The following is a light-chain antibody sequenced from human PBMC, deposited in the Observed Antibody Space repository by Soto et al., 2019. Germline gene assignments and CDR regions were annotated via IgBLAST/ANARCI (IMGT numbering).Light chain of an antibody. CDR2: GNS. Sequence: QSVLTQPPSVSGAPGQRVTISCTGSSSNIGAGYDVHWYQQLPGTAPKLLIYGNSNRPSGVPDRFSGSKSGTSASLAITGLQAEDEADYSCQSYDSSLSAYVFGPGTKVTVL. J-gene: IGLJ1*01. CDR1: SSNIGAGYD. CDR3: QSYDSSLSAYV. V-gene: IGLV1-40*01.